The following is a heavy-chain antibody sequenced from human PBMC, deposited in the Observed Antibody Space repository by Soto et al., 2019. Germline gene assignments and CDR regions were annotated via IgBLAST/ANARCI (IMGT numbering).Heavy chain of an antibody. CDR1: GGSISSSSYY. V-gene: IGHV4-39*01. CDR2: IYYSGST. D-gene: IGHD3-16*01. CDR3: ARQGVLMYFDL. Sequence: QLQLQESGPGLVKPSETLSLTCTVSGGSISSSSYYWGWIRQPPGKGLEWIGSIYYSGSTYYNPSLKSRVTISVDTSKNQFSLKLSSVTAADTAVYYCARQGVLMYFDLWGRGTLVTVSS. J-gene: IGHJ2*01.